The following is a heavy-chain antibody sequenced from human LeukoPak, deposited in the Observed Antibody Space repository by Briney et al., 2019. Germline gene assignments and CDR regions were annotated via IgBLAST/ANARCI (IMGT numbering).Heavy chain of an antibody. Sequence: SETLSLTCAVYGGSFSGYYWSWIRQPPGKGLEWIGEINHSGSTNYNPSLKRRVTISVDTSKNQFSLKLSSVTVAAAALYYCSRGWYSSNWFQPGAERTVLSVST. CDR3: SRGWYSSNWFQP. J-gene: IGHJ5*02. CDR1: GGSFSGYY. D-gene: IGHD1-26*01. CDR2: INHSGST. V-gene: IGHV4-34*01.